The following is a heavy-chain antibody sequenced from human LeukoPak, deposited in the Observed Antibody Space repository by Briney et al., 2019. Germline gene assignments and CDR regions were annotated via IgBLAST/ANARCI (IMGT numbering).Heavy chain of an antibody. CDR3: ARGGTLRFLEWELDY. Sequence: ASVKVSCKASGYTFTSYGISWVRQAPGQGLEWMGWISAYNGNTNYAQKLQGRVTMTRDMSTSTVYMELSSLRSEDTAVYYCARGGTLRFLEWELDYWGQGTLVTVSS. J-gene: IGHJ4*02. CDR1: GYTFTSYG. D-gene: IGHD3-3*01. V-gene: IGHV1-18*01. CDR2: ISAYNGNT.